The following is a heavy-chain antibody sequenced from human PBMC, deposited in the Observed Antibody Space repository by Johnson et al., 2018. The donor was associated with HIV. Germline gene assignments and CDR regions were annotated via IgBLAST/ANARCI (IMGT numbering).Heavy chain of an antibody. CDR1: GFTFSSYW. CDR3: ARGLAVAGTENAFDI. J-gene: IGHJ3*02. V-gene: IGHV3-7*01. D-gene: IGHD6-19*01. Sequence: VPLVESGGGLVQPGGSLRLSRAASGFTFSSYWMSWVRQAPGKGLEWVANIKQDGSEKYYVDSVKGRFTISRDNSKNTLYLQMNSLTAEDPAVYYCARGLAVAGTENAFDIWGQGTMVTVSS. CDR2: IKQDGSEK.